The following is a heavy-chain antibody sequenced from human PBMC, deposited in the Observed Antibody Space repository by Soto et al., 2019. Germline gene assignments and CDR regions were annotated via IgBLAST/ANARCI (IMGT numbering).Heavy chain of an antibody. CDR2: IYWNDDK. D-gene: IGHD3-10*02. V-gene: IGHV2-5*01. J-gene: IGHJ4*02. CDR1: GFSLSTSGVG. CDR3: AHYFYVRSGQSHIFDY. Sequence: SGPTLVNPTQTLTLTCTFSGFSLSTSGVGVAWIRQPPGKALEWLAVIYWNDDKRYSPSLKSSLTVTKDTSKNQVVLTMTNVDPVDTGTYYRAHYFYVRSGQSHIFDYWGQGILVTVPS.